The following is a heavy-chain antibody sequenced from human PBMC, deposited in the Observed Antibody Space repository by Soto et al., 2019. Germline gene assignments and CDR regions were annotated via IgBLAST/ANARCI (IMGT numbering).Heavy chain of an antibody. Sequence: GGSLRLSCAASGFTFSSYAMSWVRQAPGKGLEWVSAISGSGGSTYYADSVKGRFTISRDNSKNTLYLQMNSLRAEDTAVYYCARDAGDIVLMVYAAGRDVWGQGTTVPVSS. V-gene: IGHV3-23*01. CDR3: ARDAGDIVLMVYAAGRDV. J-gene: IGHJ6*02. D-gene: IGHD2-8*01. CDR2: ISGSGGST. CDR1: GFTFSSYA.